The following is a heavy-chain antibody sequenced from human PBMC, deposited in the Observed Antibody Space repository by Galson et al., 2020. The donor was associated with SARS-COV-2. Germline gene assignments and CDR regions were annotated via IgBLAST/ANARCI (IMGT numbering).Heavy chain of an antibody. V-gene: IGHV4-30-2*01. J-gene: IGHJ3*02. Sequence: SETLSLTCTVSGTSISSGSYSWNWIRQPPGKGLGWIGYISHSGGTYYNPSLKSRVTISGDRSKNQFSLRLSSVTAADTAVYYCARLHYGEYAPEAFGIWGPGTRVTVAS. CDR1: GTSISSGSYS. D-gene: IGHD4-17*01. CDR2: ISHSGGT. CDR3: ARLHYGEYAPEAFGI.